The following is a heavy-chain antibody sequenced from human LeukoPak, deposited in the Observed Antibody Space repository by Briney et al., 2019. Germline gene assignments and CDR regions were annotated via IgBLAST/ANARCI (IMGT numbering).Heavy chain of an antibody. J-gene: IGHJ5*02. CDR3: ARTRPMEWLRFSESWFDP. D-gene: IGHD5-12*01. CDR2: IYPGDSDT. V-gene: IGHV5-51*01. CDR1: GYSFTSYW. Sequence: GESLKISCKGSGYSFTSYWIGWVRQMPGKGLEWMGIIYPGDSDTRYSPSFQGQVTISADKSISTAYLQWSSLKASDTAMYYCARTRPMEWLRFSESWFDPWGQGTLVTASS.